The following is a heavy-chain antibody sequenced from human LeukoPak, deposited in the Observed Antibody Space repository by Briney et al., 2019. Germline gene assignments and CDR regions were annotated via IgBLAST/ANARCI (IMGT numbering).Heavy chain of an antibody. CDR2: IHYSGST. CDR1: GGSISGYY. V-gene: IGHV4-59*12. J-gene: IGHJ4*02. CDR3: ARGIADPYSFDS. D-gene: IGHD6-13*01. Sequence: PSETLSLTCTVSGGSISGYYWSWIRQPPGKGLEWIGYIHYSGSTNYSPSLKSRVTMSVDKSKNQFSLNLSSVTAADTAVYYCARGIADPYSFDSWGQGTLVTVSS.